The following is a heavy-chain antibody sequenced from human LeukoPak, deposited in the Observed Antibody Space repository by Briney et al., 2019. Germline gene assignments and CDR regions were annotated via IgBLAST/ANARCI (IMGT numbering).Heavy chain of an antibody. CDR3: ARPRYSSSWYFDS. CDR2: INQSGTT. V-gene: IGHV4-39*01. J-gene: IGHJ4*02. CDR1: GGSISSSSYY. D-gene: IGHD6-13*01. Sequence: SETLSLTCTVSGGSISSSSYYWGWIRQPPGKGLEWIGEINQSGTTSYNPSLKSRLAMSVDTSKNQFSLRLTSVTAADTAVYFCARPRYSSSWYFDSWGQGTLVTVSS.